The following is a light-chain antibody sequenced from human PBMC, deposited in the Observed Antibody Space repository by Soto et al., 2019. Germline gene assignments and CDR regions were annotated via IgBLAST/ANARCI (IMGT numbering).Light chain of an antibody. Sequence: QLVLTQPPSVSGAPGQRVTISCTESSSNIGAGYDVHWYQQPPGTAPKLLIYGNSNRPSGVPDRFSGSKSGTSASLAITGLQAEDEADYYCQSYDSSLSGWVFGGGTKLTVL. J-gene: IGLJ3*02. CDR2: GNS. CDR3: QSYDSSLSGWV. V-gene: IGLV1-40*01. CDR1: SSNIGAGYD.